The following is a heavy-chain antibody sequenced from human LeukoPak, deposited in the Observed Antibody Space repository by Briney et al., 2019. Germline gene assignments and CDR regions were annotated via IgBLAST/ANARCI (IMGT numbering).Heavy chain of an antibody. CDR2: NNHSGST. V-gene: IGHV4-34*01. Sequence: SETLSLTCAVYGGSFSGYYWSWIRQPPGKGLEWIGENNHSGSTNYNPSLKSRVTISVDTSKNQFSLKLSSVTAADTVVYYCARVNSIQGDAFDIWGQGTMVTVSS. CDR3: ARVNSIQGDAFDI. J-gene: IGHJ3*02. D-gene: IGHD1/OR15-1a*01. CDR1: GGSFSGYY.